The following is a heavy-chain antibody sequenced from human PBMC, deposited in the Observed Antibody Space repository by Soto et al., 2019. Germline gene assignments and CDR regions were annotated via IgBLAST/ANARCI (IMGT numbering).Heavy chain of an antibody. CDR1: GYTLTSYA. J-gene: IGHJ4*02. Sequence: ASVKVSCKASGYTLTSYAMHWVRQAPGQRLEWMGWINAGNGNTKYSQKFQGRVTITRDTSASTAYMELSSLRSEDTAVYYCASSDGYCSSTSCYANLDYWGQGTLVTVSS. V-gene: IGHV1-3*01. D-gene: IGHD2-2*01. CDR2: INAGNGNT. CDR3: ASSDGYCSSTSCYANLDY.